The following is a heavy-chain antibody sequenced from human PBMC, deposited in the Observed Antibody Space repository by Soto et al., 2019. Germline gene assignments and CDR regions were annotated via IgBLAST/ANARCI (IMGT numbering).Heavy chain of an antibody. CDR1: GFTFSSYW. J-gene: IGHJ4*02. V-gene: IGHV3-7*01. CDR3: AVEDGYNFDY. CDR2: IKQDGSEK. Sequence: GGSLRLSCAASGFTFSSYWMSWVRQAPGKGREWMANIKQDGSEKYNVETVKGRITNSRDNAKNSLYLQMNSLRAEDTAVYYCAVEDGYNFDYWGQGP. D-gene: IGHD5-12*01.